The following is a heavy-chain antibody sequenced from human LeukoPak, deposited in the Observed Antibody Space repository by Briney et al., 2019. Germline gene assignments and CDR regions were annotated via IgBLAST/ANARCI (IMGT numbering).Heavy chain of an antibody. J-gene: IGHJ4*02. CDR1: GFTFSRYA. V-gene: IGHV3-23*01. CDR2: ISGSGGST. Sequence: PGGSLRLSCAASGFTFSRYAMSWVRQAPGKEPEWVSAISGSGGSTFYANSVKGRFTISRDNSKNTLYLQMYSLRAEDTAVYYCARDTLDDYWGQGTLVTVS. CDR3: ARDTLDDY.